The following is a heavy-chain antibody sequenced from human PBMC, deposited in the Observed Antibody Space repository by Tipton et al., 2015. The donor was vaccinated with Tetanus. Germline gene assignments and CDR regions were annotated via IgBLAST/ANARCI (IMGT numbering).Heavy chain of an antibody. V-gene: IGHV4-39*02. CDR1: GGSISGSRNF. Sequence: GLVKPSETLSLTCTVSGGSISGSRNFWGWIRQTPARGLEWIGSVDYTGHTYHNPSLKSRVTLSVDVSKNQFSLRVSSVTAADTALYFRARDSHVGAPVVNCFDRWGLGTLVTVSS. D-gene: IGHD2-21*01. CDR2: VDYTGHT. CDR3: ARDSHVGAPVVNCFDR. J-gene: IGHJ4*02.